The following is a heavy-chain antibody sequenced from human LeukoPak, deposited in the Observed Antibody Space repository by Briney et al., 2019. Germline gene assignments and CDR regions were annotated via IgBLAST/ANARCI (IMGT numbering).Heavy chain of an antibody. CDR3: ARDLRGAIAAAGTFDP. CDR1: GGTFSSYA. D-gene: IGHD6-13*01. CDR2: IIPILGIA. J-gene: IGHJ5*02. V-gene: IGHV1-69*04. Sequence: SVKVSCKASGGTFSSYAISWVRQALGQGLEWMGRIIPILGIANYAQKFQGRVTITADKSTSTAYMELSSLRSEDTAVYYCARDLRGAIAAAGTFDPWGQGTLVTVSS.